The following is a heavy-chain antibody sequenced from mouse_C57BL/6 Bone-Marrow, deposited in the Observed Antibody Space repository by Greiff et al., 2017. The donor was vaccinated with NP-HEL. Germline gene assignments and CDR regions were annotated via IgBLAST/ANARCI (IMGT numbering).Heavy chain of an antibody. CDR2: ISYDGSN. Sequence: EVKLMESGPGLVKPSQSLSLTCSVTGYSITSGYYWNWIRQFPGNKLEWMGYISYDGSNNYNPSLKNRISITRDTSKNQFFLKLNSVTTEDTATYYCAPSNYEFAYWGQGTLVTVSA. J-gene: IGHJ3*01. CDR1: GYSITSGYY. V-gene: IGHV3-6*01. D-gene: IGHD2-5*01. CDR3: APSNYEFAY.